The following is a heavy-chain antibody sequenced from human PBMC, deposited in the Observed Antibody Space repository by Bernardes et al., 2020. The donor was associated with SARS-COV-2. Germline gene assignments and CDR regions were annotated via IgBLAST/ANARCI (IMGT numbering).Heavy chain of an antibody. CDR1: GGSISSGGYY. Sequence: SETLSLTCTVSGGSISSGGYYWSWIRQHPGKGLEWIGYIYYSGSTYYNPSLKSRVTISVDTSKNQFSLKLSSVTAADTAVYYCARLQVGAPNYFDPWGPGTLVTVSS. CDR3: ARLQVGAPNYFDP. V-gene: IGHV4-31*03. J-gene: IGHJ5*02. D-gene: IGHD1-26*01. CDR2: IYYSGST.